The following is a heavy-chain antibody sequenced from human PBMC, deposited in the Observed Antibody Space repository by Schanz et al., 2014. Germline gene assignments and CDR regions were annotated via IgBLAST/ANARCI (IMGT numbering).Heavy chain of an antibody. V-gene: IGHV3-48*01. Sequence: EVHLVESGGGLVQPGGSLRLSCAASGITFSSHSFNWVRQAPGKGLEWISYITYNGGTIYYADSVKGRFTISRDNAKNSLYLQMNSLRPEDTALYYCAKGSRSGSKVMAVWGKGTTVTVSS. J-gene: IGHJ6*03. CDR2: ITYNGGTI. D-gene: IGHD3-10*01. CDR3: AKGSRSGSKVMAV. CDR1: GITFSSHS.